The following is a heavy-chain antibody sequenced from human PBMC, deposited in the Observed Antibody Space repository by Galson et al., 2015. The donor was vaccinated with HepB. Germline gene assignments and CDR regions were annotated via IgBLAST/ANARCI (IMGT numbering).Heavy chain of an antibody. Sequence: QSGAEVKKPGESLRISCKGSGYRFINNWIGWVRQRPGKGLEWIGIIYPNDFETRYSPSFQGQVSFSVDKSLSTAYLQWSSLKASATASYYCARGYCSGKTCSGDFDLWGHGTLVTVSS. V-gene: IGHV5-51*03. D-gene: IGHD2-15*01. CDR2: IYPNDFET. CDR1: GYRFINNW. CDR3: ARGYCSGKTCSGDFDL. J-gene: IGHJ4*01.